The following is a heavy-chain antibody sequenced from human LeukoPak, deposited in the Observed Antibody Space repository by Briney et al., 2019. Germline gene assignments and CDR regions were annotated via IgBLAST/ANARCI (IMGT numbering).Heavy chain of an antibody. CDR2: IRSKANSYAT. Sequence: QPGGSLRLSCAASGFTFSGSAMHWVRQASGKGLEWVGRIRSKANSYATAYAASVKGRFTISRDDSKNTAYLQMNSLKTEDTAVYYCTTELMVYAIDAFDIWGQGTMVTVSS. CDR1: GFTFSGSA. V-gene: IGHV3-73*01. CDR3: TTELMVYAIDAFDI. D-gene: IGHD2-8*01. J-gene: IGHJ3*02.